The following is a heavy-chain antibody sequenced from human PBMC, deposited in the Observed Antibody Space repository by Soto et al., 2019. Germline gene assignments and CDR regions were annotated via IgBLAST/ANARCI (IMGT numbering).Heavy chain of an antibody. CDR1: GYTFSIYG. Sequence: VQLVQSGVEVKKPGASVQVSCKASGYTFSIYGITWVRHAPGQGLEWLGWISVYKGNTKSAQNFQDRVTMTTGTFPYTVNMELSGLQSADTAVYFCARDSASDLSAPGTVFHYWGHGTLVTVSS. CDR3: ARDSASDLSAPGTVFHY. CDR2: ISVYKGNT. V-gene: IGHV1-18*01. J-gene: IGHJ4*01. D-gene: IGHD2-21*02.